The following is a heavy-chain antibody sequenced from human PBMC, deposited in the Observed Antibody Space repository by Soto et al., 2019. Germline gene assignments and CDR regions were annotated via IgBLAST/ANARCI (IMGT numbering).Heavy chain of an antibody. CDR2: IYYSGST. J-gene: IGHJ3*01. CDR3: AREEEHTVCTGAPSAFDL. CDR1: GGSISSGGYY. V-gene: IGHV4-31*03. D-gene: IGHD4-17*01. Sequence: QVQLQESGPGLVKPSQTLSLTCTVSGGSISSGGYYWSWIRQHPGKGLEWIGYIYYSGSTYYNPSLESRVTISVDTSKNQFSLKLRSVTAADTDVYYCAREEEHTVCTGAPSAFDLWGQGTMVTVSS.